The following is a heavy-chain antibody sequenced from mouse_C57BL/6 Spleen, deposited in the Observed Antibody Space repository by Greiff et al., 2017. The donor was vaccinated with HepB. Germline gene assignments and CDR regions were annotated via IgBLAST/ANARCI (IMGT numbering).Heavy chain of an antibody. Sequence: VQLQQSDAELVKPGASVKMSCKASGYTFTSYWITWVKQRPGQGLEWIGDIYPGSGSTNYNEKFKSKATLTVDTSSSTAYMQLSSLTSEDSAVYYCARVGTTAYYFDYWGQGTTLTVSS. D-gene: IGHD2-14*01. V-gene: IGHV1-55*01. CDR1: GYTFTSYW. CDR3: ARVGTTAYYFDY. CDR2: IYPGSGST. J-gene: IGHJ2*01.